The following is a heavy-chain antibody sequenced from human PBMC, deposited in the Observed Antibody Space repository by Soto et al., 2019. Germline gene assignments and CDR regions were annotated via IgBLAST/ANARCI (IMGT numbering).Heavy chain of an antibody. CDR3: AKSKGSGYADAFDI. Sequence: GGSLRLSCAASGFTFSSYAMSWVRQAPGKGLEWVSAISGGGGSTFYVDSVKGQFTISRDNSRNTLYVQMNSLRDEDTAIYYCAKSKGSGYADAFDIWGQGTMVTVSS. J-gene: IGHJ3*02. CDR2: ISGGGGST. V-gene: IGHV3-23*01. D-gene: IGHD3-22*01. CDR1: GFTFSSYA.